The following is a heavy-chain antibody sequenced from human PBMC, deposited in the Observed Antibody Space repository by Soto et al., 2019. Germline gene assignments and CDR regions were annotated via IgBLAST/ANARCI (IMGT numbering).Heavy chain of an antibody. CDR3: ARAAPGYDYDSSGYLYYYYYYGMEV. D-gene: IGHD3-22*01. V-gene: IGHV1-8*01. J-gene: IGHJ6*02. Sequence: ASVKVSCKASGYTFTSYDINWVRQATGQGLEWMGWMNPNSGNTGYAQKFQGRVTMTRHTSISTAYMELSSLRSEDTAVYYCARAAPGYDYDSSGYLYYYYYYGMEVWGQGTTVT. CDR1: GYTFTSYD. CDR2: MNPNSGNT.